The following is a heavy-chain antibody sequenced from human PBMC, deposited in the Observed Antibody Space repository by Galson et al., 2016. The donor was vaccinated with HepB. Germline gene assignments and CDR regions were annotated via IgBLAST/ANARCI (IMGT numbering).Heavy chain of an antibody. CDR1: GVSISRSTYY. J-gene: IGHJ5*02. Sequence: SETLSLTCSVSGVSISRSTYYWGWVRQPPGKGLERIGSLFYSGSTYYNPSLKSRITISVDTSEHQFSLNLSSVTAPDTAVYYCVISWDASRWFYTWCQGTRVTVSS. D-gene: IGHD1-26*01. CDR2: LFYSGST. CDR3: VISWDASRWFYT. V-gene: IGHV4-39*01.